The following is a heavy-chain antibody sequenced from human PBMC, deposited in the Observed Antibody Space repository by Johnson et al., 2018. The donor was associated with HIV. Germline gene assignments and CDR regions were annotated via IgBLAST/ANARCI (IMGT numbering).Heavy chain of an antibody. CDR1: GFTVSSNY. D-gene: IGHD6-6*01. CDR3: ARHSTSSTMGAFDI. CDR2: ISGSGGST. V-gene: IGHV3-53*01. Sequence: VQLVESGGGLIQPGGSLRLSCAASGFTVSSNYMNWVRQAPGKGLEWVSAISGSGGSTYYADSVKGRFTISRDNSKNTLYLQMNSLRAEDTAVYYCARHSTSSTMGAFDIWGQGTMVTVSS. J-gene: IGHJ3*02.